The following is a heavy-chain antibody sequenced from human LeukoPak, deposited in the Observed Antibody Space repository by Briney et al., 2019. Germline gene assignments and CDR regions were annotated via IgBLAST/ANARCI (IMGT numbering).Heavy chain of an antibody. V-gene: IGHV1-46*01. CDR2: INPSGGST. CDR3: ARDLGDQYYYDSSGYPGGDY. Sequence: ASVKVSCKASGYTFTSYYMHWMRQAPGQGLEWMGIINPSGGSTSYAQKFQGRVTMTRDTSTSTVYMELSSLRSEDTAVYYCARDLGDQYYYDSSGYPGGDYWGQGTLVTVSS. D-gene: IGHD3-22*01. J-gene: IGHJ4*02. CDR1: GYTFTSYY.